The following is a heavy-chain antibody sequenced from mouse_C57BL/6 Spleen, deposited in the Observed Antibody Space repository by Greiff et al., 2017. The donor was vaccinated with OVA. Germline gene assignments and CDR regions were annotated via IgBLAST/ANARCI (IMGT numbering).Heavy chain of an antibody. D-gene: IGHD4-1*02. J-gene: IGHJ4*01. CDR2: IYPGSGST. CDR3: ARTLNWGLYAMDY. V-gene: IGHV1-55*01. CDR1: GYTFTSYW. Sequence: VQLQQPGAELVKPGASVKMSCKASGYTFTSYWITWVKQRPGQGLEWIGDIYPGSGSTNYNEKFKSKATLTVDTSSSTAYMQLSSLTSEDSAVYYCARTLNWGLYAMDYWGQGTSVTVSS.